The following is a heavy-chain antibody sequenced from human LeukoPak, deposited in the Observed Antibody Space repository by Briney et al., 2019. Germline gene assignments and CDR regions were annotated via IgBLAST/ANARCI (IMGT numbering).Heavy chain of an antibody. J-gene: IGHJ4*02. D-gene: IGHD5-24*01. CDR3: ARGGMATIWTMYYFDY. Sequence: PGGSLRLSCAASGFTFSSYSMNWVRQAPGEGLEWVSYISSSSSTIYYADSVKGRFTTSRDNAKNSLYLQMNSLRAEDTAVYYCARGGMATIWTMYYFDYWGQGTLVTVSS. V-gene: IGHV3-48*04. CDR1: GFTFSSYS. CDR2: ISSSSSTI.